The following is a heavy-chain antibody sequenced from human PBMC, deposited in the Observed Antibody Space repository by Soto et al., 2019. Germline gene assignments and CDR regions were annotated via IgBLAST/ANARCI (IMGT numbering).Heavy chain of an antibody. J-gene: IGHJ4*02. CDR1: GFTFSSYA. Sequence: EVQLLESGGGLVQPGGSLRLSCAASGFTFSSYAMSWVRQAPGKGLEWVSAISGSGGSTYYADSVKGRFTISRDNSKNTLYLQMNSLRAEDTAVYYCAKDGATFPASARQYFDYWGQGTLVTVSS. V-gene: IGHV3-23*01. CDR2: ISGSGGST. D-gene: IGHD6-6*01. CDR3: AKDGATFPASARQYFDY.